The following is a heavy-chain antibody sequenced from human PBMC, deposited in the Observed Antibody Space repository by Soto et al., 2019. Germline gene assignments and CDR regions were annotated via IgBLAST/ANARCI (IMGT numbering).Heavy chain of an antibody. CDR2: ISYDGSNK. D-gene: IGHD6-19*01. V-gene: IGHV3-30*18. CDR1: GFTFSSYG. Sequence: GGSLRLSCAASGFTFSSYGMHWVRQAPGKGLEWVAVISYDGSNKYYADSVKGRFTISRDNSKNTLYLQMNSLRAEDTAVYYCAKDEGEYSSGWYYYYYGMDVWGQGTTVTVSS. J-gene: IGHJ6*02. CDR3: AKDEGEYSSGWYYYYYGMDV.